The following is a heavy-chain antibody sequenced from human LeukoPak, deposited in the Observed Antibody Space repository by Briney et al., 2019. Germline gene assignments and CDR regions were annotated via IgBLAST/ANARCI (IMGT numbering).Heavy chain of an antibody. J-gene: IGHJ4*02. Sequence: ASVKVSCKASGYTFTVYYMHWVQQAPGQGLEWMGWINPNSGGTNYAQKFQGRVTMTRDTSISTAYMELSRLRSDDTAVYYCARVYCSGGSCYSFDYWGQGTLVTVSS. CDR2: INPNSGGT. CDR3: ARVYCSGGSCYSFDY. D-gene: IGHD2-15*01. V-gene: IGHV1-2*02. CDR1: GYTFTVYY.